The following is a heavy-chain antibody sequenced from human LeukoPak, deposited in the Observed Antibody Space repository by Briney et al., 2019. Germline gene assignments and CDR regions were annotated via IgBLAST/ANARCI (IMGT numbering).Heavy chain of an antibody. Sequence: SGGSLRLSCAASGFTFSDYYMSWIRQAPGKGLEWVSYISSSGSTIYYADSVKGRFTISRDNSKNTLYLQMNSLRAEDTAVYYCAKDNRGGIAARRGESDAFDIWGQGTMVTVSS. CDR2: ISSSGSTI. CDR1: GFTFSDYY. D-gene: IGHD6-6*01. V-gene: IGHV3-11*04. CDR3: AKDNRGGIAARRGESDAFDI. J-gene: IGHJ3*02.